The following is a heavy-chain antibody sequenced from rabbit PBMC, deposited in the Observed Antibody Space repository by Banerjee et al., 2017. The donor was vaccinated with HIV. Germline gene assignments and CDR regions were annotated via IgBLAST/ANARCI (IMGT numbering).Heavy chain of an antibody. D-gene: IGHD1-1*01. J-gene: IGHJ4*01. V-gene: IGHV1S40*01. CDR3: ARGLGYASL. CDR1: GFSFSSSYY. Sequence: QSLEESGGGLVQPEGSLTLTCTASGFSFSSSYYMCWVRQAPGKGLEWIGCIFADSSGSTDYASWAKGRFTISKTSSTTVTLQMTSLTAADTATYFCARGLGYASLWGPGTLVTDS. CDR2: IFADSSGST.